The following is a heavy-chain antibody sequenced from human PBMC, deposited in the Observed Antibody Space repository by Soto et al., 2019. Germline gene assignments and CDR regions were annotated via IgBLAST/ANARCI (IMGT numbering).Heavy chain of an antibody. V-gene: IGHV4-30-2*05. D-gene: IGHD3-22*01. CDR3: ARDPIFYYASSGYGGSYFDY. Sequence: PSETLSLTCTVSGGSVSSGSYYWSWIRQPPGKGLEWIGYIYHSGSTYYNPSLKSRVSISIDTSQNQFSLKLTSLTAADTAVYCCARDPIFYYASSGYGGSYFDYWGQGSRVTVSS. CDR2: IYHSGST. J-gene: IGHJ4*02. CDR1: GGSVSSGSYY.